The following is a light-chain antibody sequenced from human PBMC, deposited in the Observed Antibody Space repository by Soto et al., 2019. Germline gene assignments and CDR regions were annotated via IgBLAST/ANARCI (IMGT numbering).Light chain of an antibody. CDR2: GAS. Sequence: EIVMTQSPATLSVSPGERATLSCRASQSVSSNLAWYQQKPGQAPSLLIYGASTRATGIPARFSGSGSGTDFTLTISSLQSEDFSVYYCQQYNNWPRTFGQRTKLEIK. CDR3: QQYNNWPRT. CDR1: QSVSSN. V-gene: IGKV3-15*01. J-gene: IGKJ1*01.